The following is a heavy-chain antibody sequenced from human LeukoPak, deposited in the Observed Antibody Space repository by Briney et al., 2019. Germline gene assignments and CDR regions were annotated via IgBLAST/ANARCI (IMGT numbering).Heavy chain of an antibody. CDR3: ARGSGSPHYYYYYMDV. J-gene: IGHJ6*03. Sequence: PSETLSLTCAVYGGSFSGYHWSWIRQPAGKGLEWMGRIYTSGSTNYNPSLKSRVTMSVDTSKNQFSLKLSSVTAADTAVYYCARGSGSPHYYYYYMDVWGKGTTVTVSS. CDR2: IYTSGST. D-gene: IGHD1-26*01. V-gene: IGHV4-59*10. CDR1: GGSFSGYH.